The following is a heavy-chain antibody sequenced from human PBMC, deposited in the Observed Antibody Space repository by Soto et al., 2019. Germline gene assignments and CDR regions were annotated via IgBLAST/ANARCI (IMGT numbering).Heavy chain of an antibody. CDR3: VRDNTGMDV. V-gene: IGHV3-33*01. CDR2: IWYDGTNE. J-gene: IGHJ6*02. CDR1: GLSFSSYG. Sequence: LRLSCAAYGLSFSSYGMHWVRQAPGKGLEWVAVIWYDGTNENYAESVKGRFSIFRDNSKGTLYLLMNSLRVEDTAVYYCVRDNTGMDVWGQGTTVTVSS.